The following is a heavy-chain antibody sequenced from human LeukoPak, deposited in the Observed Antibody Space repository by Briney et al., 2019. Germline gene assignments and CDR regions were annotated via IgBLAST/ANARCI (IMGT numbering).Heavy chain of an antibody. CDR2: INSDGSST. V-gene: IGHV3-74*01. D-gene: IGHD2-8*01. J-gene: IGHJ2*01. CDR1: GFTFSSYW. CDR3: AREGYCTNGVCYTKNYWYFDL. Sequence: GGSLRLSCAASGFTFSSYWMHWVRQAPGKGLVWVSRINSDGSSTSYADSVKGRFTISRDNAKNTLYLQMNSLRAEDTAVYYCAREGYCTNGVCYTKNYWYFDLWGRGTLVTVSS.